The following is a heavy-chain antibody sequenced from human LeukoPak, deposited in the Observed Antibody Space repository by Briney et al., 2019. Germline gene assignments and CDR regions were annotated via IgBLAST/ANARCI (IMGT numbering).Heavy chain of an antibody. J-gene: IGHJ4*02. D-gene: IGHD3-3*01. CDR2: ISGSSGHT. CDR3: AKVGFSEMEWLLYSDH. V-gene: IGHV3-23*01. CDR1: GLTFSSYA. Sequence: GGSLRLSCAASGLTFSSYAMSWVHQAPGKGLEWVSAISGSSGHTYYADSVKGRFTISRDNSKNTLYLQMNSLRAEDTAVYYCAKVGFSEMEWLLYSDHWGQGTLVTVSS.